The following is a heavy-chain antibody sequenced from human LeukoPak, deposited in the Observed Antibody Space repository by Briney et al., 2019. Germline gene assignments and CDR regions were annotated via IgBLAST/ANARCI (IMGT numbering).Heavy chain of an antibody. V-gene: IGHV4-39*07. Sequence: PSETLSLTCIVSGGSISSRSYFWGWIRQPPGKGLEWIGNIYYSGNTYYSPSLKSRVTISVDTSKNQISLRLSSVTAADTAVYYCARGLRESHMGFDYWGQGTLVTVSS. CDR3: ARGLRESHMGFDY. CDR2: IYYSGNT. CDR1: GGSISSRSYF. J-gene: IGHJ4*02. D-gene: IGHD3-10*01.